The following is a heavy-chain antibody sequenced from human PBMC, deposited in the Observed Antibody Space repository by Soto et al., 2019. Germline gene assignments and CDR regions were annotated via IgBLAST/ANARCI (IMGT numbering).Heavy chain of an antibody. Sequence: GGSLRLSCAASGFTFSSYGIHWVRQAPGKGLEWVALISYDGSNKYYADSVRGRFTISRDNSKNTLFLQMNSLRAEDTAVYYCAKGAARLSNYYYGMDVWGQGTTVTV. J-gene: IGHJ6*02. V-gene: IGHV3-30*18. CDR2: ISYDGSNK. CDR1: GFTFSSYG. CDR3: AKGAARLSNYYYGMDV. D-gene: IGHD6-6*01.